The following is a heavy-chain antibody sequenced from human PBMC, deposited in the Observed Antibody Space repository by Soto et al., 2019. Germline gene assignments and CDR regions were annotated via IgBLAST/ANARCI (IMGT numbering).Heavy chain of an antibody. CDR2: ISSSSENI. Sequence: PGGSLRLSCVGSGFSFRDHSMNWVRQPPGKGLQWISYISSSSENIYYADSVKGRFTVSRDNAKNTLFLQMNSLRDDDSAIYYSERLPKGSVVTGWGQGPLVTVSS. D-gene: IGHD2-21*02. V-gene: IGHV3-48*02. CDR3: ERLPKGSVVTG. J-gene: IGHJ4*01. CDR1: GFSFRDHS.